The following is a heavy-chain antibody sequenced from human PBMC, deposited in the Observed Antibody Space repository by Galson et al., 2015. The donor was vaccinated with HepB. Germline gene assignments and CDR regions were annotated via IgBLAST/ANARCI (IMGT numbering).Heavy chain of an antibody. CDR3: TRDRVGGSSGIGLFGDYYYGMDV. CDR2: INSDATGT. D-gene: IGHD3-10*01. CDR1: GFTFSYYW. J-gene: IGHJ6*02. V-gene: IGHV3-74*01. Sequence: SLRLSCAASGFTFSYYWMHWVRQAPGKGLVWVSHINSDATGTTYADSADFVKGRFTISRADSKSIAYLQMNSLKSDDTAVYYCTRDRVGGSSGIGLFGDYYYGMDVWGQGTTVTVSS.